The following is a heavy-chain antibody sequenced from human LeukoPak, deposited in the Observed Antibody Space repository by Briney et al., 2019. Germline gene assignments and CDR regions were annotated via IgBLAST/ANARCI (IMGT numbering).Heavy chain of an antibody. CDR3: ARRGTETYYYYYMDV. J-gene: IGHJ6*03. Sequence: PSETLSLTCTVSGGSISSYYWSWIRQPPGKGLEWIGYIYTSGSTNYNPSLKSRVTISVDTSENQFSLKLSSVTAADTAVYYCARRGTETYYYYYMDVWGKGTTVTVSS. CDR1: GGSISSYY. CDR2: IYTSGST. V-gene: IGHV4-4*09. D-gene: IGHD1-7*01.